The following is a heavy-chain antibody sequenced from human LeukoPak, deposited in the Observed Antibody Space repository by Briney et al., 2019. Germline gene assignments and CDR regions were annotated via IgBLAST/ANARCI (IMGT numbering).Heavy chain of an antibody. V-gene: IGHV4-34*01. CDR1: GGSISSYY. D-gene: IGHD3-22*01. Sequence: PSETLSLTCTVSGGSISSYYWSWIRQPPGKGLEWIGEINHSGSTNYNPSLKSRVTISVDTSKNQFSLKLSSVTAADTAVYYCARALSVVYYYDSSGYYPQPYYFDYWGQGTLVTVSS. J-gene: IGHJ4*02. CDR3: ARALSVVYYYDSSGYYPQPYYFDY. CDR2: INHSGST.